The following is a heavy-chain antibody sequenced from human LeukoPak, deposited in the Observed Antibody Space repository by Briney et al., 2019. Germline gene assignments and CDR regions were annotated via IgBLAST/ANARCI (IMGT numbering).Heavy chain of an antibody. D-gene: IGHD3-16*01. J-gene: IGHJ4*02. CDR3: ARDLGGSYDYVWGSFDY. V-gene: IGHV3-20*04. CDR2: INWNGGST. Sequence: PGGSLRLSCAASGFTFDDYGMSWVHQAPGKGLEWVSGINWNGGSTGYADSGKGRFTISRDNAKTSLYLQMNSLRAEDTALYYCARDLGGSYDYVWGSFDYWGQGTLVTVSS. CDR1: GFTFDDYG.